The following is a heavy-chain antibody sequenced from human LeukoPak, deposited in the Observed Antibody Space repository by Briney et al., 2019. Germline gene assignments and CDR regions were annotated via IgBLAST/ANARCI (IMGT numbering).Heavy chain of an antibody. CDR1: GGSISSYY. Sequence: SETLSLTCTVSGGSISSYYWSWIRQPPGKGLEWIGYIYYSGSTNYNPSLKSRVTISVDTSKNQFSLKLSSVTAADTAVYYCARDTRGDSSSWYGENNWFDPWGQGTLVTVSS. V-gene: IGHV4-59*01. CDR2: IYYSGST. D-gene: IGHD6-13*01. J-gene: IGHJ5*02. CDR3: ARDTRGDSSSWYGENNWFDP.